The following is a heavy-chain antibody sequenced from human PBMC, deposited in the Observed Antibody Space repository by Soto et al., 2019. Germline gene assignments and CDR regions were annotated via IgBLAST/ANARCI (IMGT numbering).Heavy chain of an antibody. CDR1: GYTFTNYD. J-gene: IGHJ5*02. V-gene: IGHV1-8*01. CDR2: MNPDSGNT. D-gene: IGHD3-16*01. CDR3: ARGRFRRTWFDP. Sequence: QVQLVQSGAEVKKPGASVKVSCKASGYTFTNYDIHWVRQATGQGLEWMGWMNPDSGNTGQSKQFQGRVTMTRDTSIRKAYMEMSSLRFEDTAVYYCARGRFRRTWFDPRGQGTLVTVSS.